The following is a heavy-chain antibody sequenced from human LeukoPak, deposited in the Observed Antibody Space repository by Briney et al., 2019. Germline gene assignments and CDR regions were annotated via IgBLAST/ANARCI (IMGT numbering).Heavy chain of an antibody. D-gene: IGHD3-10*01. V-gene: IGHV3-23*01. J-gene: IGHJ4*02. Sequence: GGSLRLSCAASGFTFSSYAMSWVRQAPGKGLEWVSAISGSGGSTYYADSVKGRVTISRDNSKNTLYLQMNSLRAEDTAVYYCAKFGYYYGSGSYYNPLDYWGQGTLVTVSS. CDR3: AKFGYYYGSGSYYNPLDY. CDR1: GFTFSSYA. CDR2: ISGSGGST.